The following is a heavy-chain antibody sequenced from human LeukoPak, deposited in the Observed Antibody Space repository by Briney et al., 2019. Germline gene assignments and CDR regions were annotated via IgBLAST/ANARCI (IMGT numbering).Heavy chain of an antibody. CDR2: IYTSGST. V-gene: IGHV4-4*07. D-gene: IGHD3-9*01. Sequence: KPSETLSLTCTVSGGSISSYYWSWIRQPAGKGLEWIGRIYTSGSTNYNPSLKSRVTMSVDTSKNQFSLKLSSVTAADTAVYYCARDILTGLWAWGAFDIWGQGTMVTVSS. J-gene: IGHJ3*02. CDR3: ARDILTGLWAWGAFDI. CDR1: GGSISSYY.